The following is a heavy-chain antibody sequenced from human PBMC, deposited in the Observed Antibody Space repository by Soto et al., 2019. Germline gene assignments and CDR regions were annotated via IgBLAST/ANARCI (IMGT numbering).Heavy chain of an antibody. CDR3: AKKRRMSVAVIDGFDN. Sequence: QVQLVESGGGVVQPGRSLRLSCVGSGFVFSDFGMNWVRQSPGKGLECVAVISFDGKKKYYADSVKGRFSISRDNSKNTVSLQINSLGAEDTAVYYCAKKRRMSVAVIDGFDNWGQVTMVTVSS. V-gene: IGHV3-30*18. J-gene: IGHJ3*02. CDR1: GFVFSDFG. CDR2: ISFDGKKK. D-gene: IGHD3-22*01.